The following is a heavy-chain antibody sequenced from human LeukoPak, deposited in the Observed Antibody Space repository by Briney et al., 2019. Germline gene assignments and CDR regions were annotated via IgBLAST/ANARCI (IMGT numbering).Heavy chain of an antibody. CDR1: GGSVSSGGYY. CDR2: IYYSGST. Sequence: SETLFLTCTVSGGSVSSGGYYWSWIRQHPGKGLEWIGYIYYSGSTYYNPSLKSRVTISVDTSKNQFSLKLSSVTAADTAVYYCARERVPAAIGGSWFDPWGQGTLVTVSS. J-gene: IGHJ5*02. CDR3: ARERVPAAIGGSWFDP. V-gene: IGHV4-31*03. D-gene: IGHD2-2*01.